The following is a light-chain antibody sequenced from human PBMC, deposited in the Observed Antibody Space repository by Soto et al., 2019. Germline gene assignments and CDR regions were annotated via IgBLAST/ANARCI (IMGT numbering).Light chain of an antibody. Sequence: EIVLTQSPGTLSLSPWERATLSCRASQSVRSNYLAWYQQKPGQAPRLLIYGTSSRAAGIPDRFSGSGSGTDFTLTISRLEPEEFAVYYCQQYGSSLSWTFGQGTKVDI. CDR2: GTS. CDR1: QSVRSNY. J-gene: IGKJ1*01. V-gene: IGKV3-20*01. CDR3: QQYGSSLSWT.